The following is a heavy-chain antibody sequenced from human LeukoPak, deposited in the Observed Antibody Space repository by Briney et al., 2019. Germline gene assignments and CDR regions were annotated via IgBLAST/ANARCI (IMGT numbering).Heavy chain of an antibody. CDR1: GGSLSSYY. J-gene: IGHJ4*02. CDR2: IYNSGSI. Sequence: SDTLSLTCTVSGGSLSSYYWSWIRQPPGKGLECIGYIYNSGSINYNPSLKSRVTISVDTSKNQFSLKLSSVTAADTAVYHCARHGGYSSRWYYFDYWGQGTLVTVSS. D-gene: IGHD6-13*01. CDR3: ARHGGYSSRWYYFDY. V-gene: IGHV4-59*08.